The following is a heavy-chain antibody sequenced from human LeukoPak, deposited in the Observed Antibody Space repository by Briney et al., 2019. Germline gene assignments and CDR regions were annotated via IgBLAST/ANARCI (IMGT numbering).Heavy chain of an antibody. CDR3: ARTQVQHSHFYYDSSGYPNWFDP. J-gene: IGHJ5*02. CDR1: GGSLSTYY. Sequence: SETLSLTCTVSGGSLSTYYWSWIRQPPGKGLEWLGFIYHSGSTTYNPSLRSRVTISLDTSKNQISLNLSSVTAADTAVYYCARTQVQHSHFYYDSSGYPNWFDPWGQGTLVTVSS. CDR2: IYHSGST. D-gene: IGHD3-22*01. V-gene: IGHV4-59*01.